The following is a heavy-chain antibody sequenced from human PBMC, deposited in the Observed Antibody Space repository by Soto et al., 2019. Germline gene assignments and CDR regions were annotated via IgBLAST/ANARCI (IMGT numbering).Heavy chain of an antibody. J-gene: IGHJ4*02. Sequence: SVKVSCKASGGTFSSYAISWVRQAPGQGLEWMGGIIPIFGTANYAQKFQGRVTITADESTSTAYMELSSLRSEDTAVYYCARGTRDAKYDFWSGYPSGWGQGTLVTVSS. D-gene: IGHD3-3*01. CDR1: GGTFSSYA. CDR3: ARGTRDAKYDFWSGYPSG. CDR2: IIPIFGTA. V-gene: IGHV1-69*13.